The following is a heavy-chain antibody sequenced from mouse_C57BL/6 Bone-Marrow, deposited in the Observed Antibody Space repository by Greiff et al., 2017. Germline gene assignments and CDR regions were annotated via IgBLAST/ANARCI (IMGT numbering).Heavy chain of an antibody. D-gene: IGHD1-1*01. J-gene: IGHJ4*01. Sequence: QVQLQQPGAELVKPGASVKMSCKASGYTFTSYWITWVKQRPGQGLEWIGDIYPGSGSTNYNEKFKSKATLTVDTTSSTAYMQLSSLTSEDSAVYYCARGHYGSRLSMDYWGQVTSVTVSS. CDR1: GYTFTSYW. CDR2: IYPGSGST. V-gene: IGHV1-55*01. CDR3: ARGHYGSRLSMDY.